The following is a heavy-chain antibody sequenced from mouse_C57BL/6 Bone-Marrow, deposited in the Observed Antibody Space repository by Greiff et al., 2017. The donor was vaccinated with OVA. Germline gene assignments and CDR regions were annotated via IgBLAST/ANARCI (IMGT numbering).Heavy chain of an antibody. CDR1: GYTFTSYG. Sequence: VQLQQSGAELARPGASVKLSCKASGYTFTSYGISWVKQRTGQGLEWIGEIYPRSGNTYYNEKFKGKATLTADKSSSTAYMELRSLTSEDSAVYFCAIERYYGSSHRYFDVWGTGTTVTVSS. D-gene: IGHD1-1*01. V-gene: IGHV1-81*01. J-gene: IGHJ1*03. CDR2: IYPRSGNT. CDR3: AIERYYGSSHRYFDV.